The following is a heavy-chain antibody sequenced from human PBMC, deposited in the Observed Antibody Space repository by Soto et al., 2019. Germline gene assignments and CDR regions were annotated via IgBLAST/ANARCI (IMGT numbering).Heavy chain of an antibody. CDR1: GYTFTSYA. CDR3: ARVYCSGGSCYTRKTHAFDY. J-gene: IGHJ4*02. D-gene: IGHD2-15*01. V-gene: IGHV1-3*01. CDR2: INAGNGNT. Sequence: ASVKVSCKASGYTFTSYAMHWVRQAPGQRLEWMGWINAGNGNTKYSQKFQGRVTITRDTSASTAYMELSSLRSEDTAVYYCARVYCSGGSCYTRKTHAFDYWGQGNLVTVSS.